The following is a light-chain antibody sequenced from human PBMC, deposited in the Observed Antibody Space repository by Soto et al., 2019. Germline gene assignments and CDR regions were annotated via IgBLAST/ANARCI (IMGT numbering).Light chain of an antibody. CDR3: CSYTRTSNHYF. V-gene: IGLV2-14*01. Sequence: QSALTQPASVSGSPGQSITISCTGTSSDIDAYNYVSWYQQHPGKAPKLMIYDVSNRPSGISNRFSGSKSGNTASLTISGLQAEDEADYYCCSYTRTSNHYFFGSGTKVTVL. CDR2: DVS. J-gene: IGLJ1*01. CDR1: SSDIDAYNY.